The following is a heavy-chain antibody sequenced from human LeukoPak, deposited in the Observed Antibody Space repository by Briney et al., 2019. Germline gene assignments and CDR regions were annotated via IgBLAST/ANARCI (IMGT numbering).Heavy chain of an antibody. CDR3: AKDDLMETVSTDRNWFDR. J-gene: IGHJ5*02. D-gene: IGHD4-11*01. CDR2: ISSDTGRT. CDR1: GFTFSNYA. Sequence: PGGSLRLSCAAPGFTFSNYAINWVRQAPGKGQEWVSTISSDTGRTHYAASVKGRFTISRDNSKNTVHLQMSSLNAGDTAIYYCAKDDLMETVSTDRNWFDRWGQGTRVTVSS. V-gene: IGHV3-23*01.